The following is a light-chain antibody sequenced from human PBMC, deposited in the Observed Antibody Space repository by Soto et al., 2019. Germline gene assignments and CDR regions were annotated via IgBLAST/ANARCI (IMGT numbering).Light chain of an antibody. CDR2: DAS. J-gene: IGKJ4*01. V-gene: IGKV3-11*01. Sequence: EIVLTQSPATLSLSPGEGATLSCRASQSVDNYLAWYQQKPGQAPRLVIYDASSRATGIPARFSGSGSGTDFTLTISSLEPEDFAVYYCQQRSDWPLTFGGGTRVEVK. CDR3: QQRSDWPLT. CDR1: QSVDNY.